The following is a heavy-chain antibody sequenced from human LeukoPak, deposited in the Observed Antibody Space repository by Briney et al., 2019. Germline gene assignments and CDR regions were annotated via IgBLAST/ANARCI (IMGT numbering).Heavy chain of an antibody. Sequence: GGSLGLSCAASGFTFSSYSMNWVRQAPGKGLEWVSYISSSSSTIYYADSVKGRFTISRDNAKNSLYLQMNSLRDEDTAVYYCAREEWELPNFFDYWGQGTLVTVSS. D-gene: IGHD1-26*01. CDR3: AREEWELPNFFDY. CDR2: ISSSSSTI. J-gene: IGHJ4*02. V-gene: IGHV3-48*02. CDR1: GFTFSSYS.